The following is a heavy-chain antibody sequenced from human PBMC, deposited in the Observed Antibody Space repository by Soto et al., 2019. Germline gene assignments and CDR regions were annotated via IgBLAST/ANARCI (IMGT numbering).Heavy chain of an antibody. CDR1: LLIVEHLA. Sequence: GGSQTLSFAPSLLIVEHLAIQSVRQAHGQALAWISSISGSGFKKYYTDSVKGRFTISRDNSKSTVYLELNNLSAEDTAVYHCAKNQGVELVPLATVDWFDPWGQGSVVTVSS. CDR2: ISGSGFKK. D-gene: IGHD1-26*01. J-gene: IGHJ5*02. V-gene: IGHV3-23*01. CDR3: AKNQGVELVPLATVDWFDP.